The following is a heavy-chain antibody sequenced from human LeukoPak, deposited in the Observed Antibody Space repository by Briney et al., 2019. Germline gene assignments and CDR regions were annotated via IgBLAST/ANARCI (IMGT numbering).Heavy chain of an antibody. V-gene: IGHV1-2*02. Sequence: SVKVSCKASGYTFTGHYVHWVRQAPGQGLEWMGWINPNSGGTNYAQKFQGRVTMTRDTSINTAYMELSRLRSDDTAVYYCARSRGGYDDYWGQGTLVTVSS. D-gene: IGHD5-12*01. CDR2: INPNSGGT. J-gene: IGHJ4*02. CDR3: ARSRGGYDDY. CDR1: GYTFTGHY.